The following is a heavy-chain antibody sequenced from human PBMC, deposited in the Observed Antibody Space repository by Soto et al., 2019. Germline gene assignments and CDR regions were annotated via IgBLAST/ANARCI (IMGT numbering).Heavy chain of an antibody. CDR1: VFSFNDYA. CDR3: SRGTYYPQSSGLHADY. D-gene: IGHD3-22*01. J-gene: IGHJ4*02. V-gene: IGHV3-30*03. Sequence: GSLRLSCATAVFSFNDYAMYWGRQAPGQGLEWGAISSSDGHHQFYLDNLRGRFTVSRDNSKNTLYLQMNSLRPEDTAVYYCSRGTYYPQSSGLHADYWGPGTVVTVSS. CDR2: SSSDGHHQ.